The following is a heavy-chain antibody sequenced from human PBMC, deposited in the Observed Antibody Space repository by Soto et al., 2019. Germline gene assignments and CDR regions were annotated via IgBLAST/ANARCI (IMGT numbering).Heavy chain of an antibody. CDR2: IYHSGST. D-gene: IGHD2-2*01. Sequence: TSETLSLTCAGSGGSISSGGYSWSWIRQPPGKGLEWIGYIYHSGSTYYNPSLKSRVTISVDRSKNQFSLKLSSVTAADTALYYCARVPDRWGQGTLVTVSS. J-gene: IGHJ5*02. V-gene: IGHV4-30-2*01. CDR1: GGSISSGGYS. CDR3: ARVPDR.